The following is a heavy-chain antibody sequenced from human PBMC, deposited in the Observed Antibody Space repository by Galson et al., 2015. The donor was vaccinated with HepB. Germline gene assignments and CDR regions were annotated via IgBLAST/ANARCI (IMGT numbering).Heavy chain of an antibody. D-gene: IGHD2-2*01. V-gene: IGHV1-24*01. J-gene: IGHJ4*02. CDR1: GYTLTELS. Sequence: SVKVSCKVSGYTLTELSMHWVRQAPGKGLEWMGGFDPEDGETIYAQKFQGRVTITEDTSTDTAYMELSSLRSEDTAVYYCATFSSTSFREFDYWGQGTLVTVSS. CDR3: ATFSSTSFREFDY. CDR2: FDPEDGET.